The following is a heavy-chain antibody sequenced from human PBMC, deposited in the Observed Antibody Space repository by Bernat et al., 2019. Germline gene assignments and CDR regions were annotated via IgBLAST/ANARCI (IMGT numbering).Heavy chain of an antibody. Sequence: QLQLQESGPGLVKPSETLSLTCTVSGDSISSNNYYWGWIRQPPGKGLEWIGSIYYSGSTFSDPSLKSRVTISVDTSKNQFSLRLSSVTAAVAAVYYCARHAATGGGYDSYYYMEVWGRGTTVAVSS. CDR3: ARHAATGGGYDSYYYMEV. D-gene: IGHD6-25*01. J-gene: IGHJ6*03. V-gene: IGHV4-39*01. CDR1: GDSISSNNYY. CDR2: IYYSGST.